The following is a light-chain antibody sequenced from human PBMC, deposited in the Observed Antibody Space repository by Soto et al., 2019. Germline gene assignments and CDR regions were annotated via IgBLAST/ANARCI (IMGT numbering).Light chain of an antibody. V-gene: IGLV2-8*01. CDR2: EVS. CDR3: SSYGGSNNYV. Sequence: QSVLTQPPSASGSPGQSVTISCTGTSSDVGGCKYVSWYQQHPGKAPKLMIYEVSKRPSGVPDRFSGSKSGNTASLTVSGLQAEDEADYYCSSYGGSNNYVFGTGTKLTVL. CDR1: SSDVGGCKY. J-gene: IGLJ1*01.